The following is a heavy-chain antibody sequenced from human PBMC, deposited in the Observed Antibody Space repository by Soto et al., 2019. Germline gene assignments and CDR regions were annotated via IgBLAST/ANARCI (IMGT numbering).Heavy chain of an antibody. CDR1: GYRFTNHG. CDR3: ARDCSGELFPGLLAH. CDR2: ISGHDGKA. V-gene: IGHV1-18*01. D-gene: IGHD3-16*01. J-gene: IGHJ4*02. Sequence: ASGKFSCKASGYRFTNHGISWVRQAPGQGLEWMGWISGHDGKAKYARKFQGRVTMTTDTSTSTAYMEMNSLKYDDTAVYYCARDCSGELFPGLLAHWGQGTLVTVSS.